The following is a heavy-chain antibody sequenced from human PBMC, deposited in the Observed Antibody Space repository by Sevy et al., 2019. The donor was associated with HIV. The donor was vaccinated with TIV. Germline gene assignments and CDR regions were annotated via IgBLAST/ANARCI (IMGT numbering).Heavy chain of an antibody. D-gene: IGHD3-16*01. CDR2: IKEHGSDK. CDR1: GFTFSNSW. Sequence: GGSLRLSCVASGFTFSNSWMGWVRQAPGKGLEWVATIKEHGSDKDYVDSVKSRFIVSRDNAKNSVFLQMNSLGDEDTAVYYCVKGRGGYWGQGALVTVSS. V-gene: IGHV3-7*01. J-gene: IGHJ4*02. CDR3: VKGRGGY.